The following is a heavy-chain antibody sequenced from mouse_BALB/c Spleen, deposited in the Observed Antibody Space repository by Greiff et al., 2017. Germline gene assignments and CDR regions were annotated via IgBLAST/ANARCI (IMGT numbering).Heavy chain of an antibody. V-gene: IGHV14-3*02. D-gene: IGHD2-13*01. J-gene: IGHJ1*01. CDR2: LDPANGNT. Sequence: EVKLLESGAELVKPGASVKLSCTASGFNIKDTYMHWVKQRPEQGLEWIGSLDPANGNTNYYPKFQGTATITADTSSNTAYLQLSSLTSEDTAVYYCARGDWDWYFDVWGAGTTVTVSA. CDR1: GFNIKDTY. CDR3: ARGDWDWYFDV.